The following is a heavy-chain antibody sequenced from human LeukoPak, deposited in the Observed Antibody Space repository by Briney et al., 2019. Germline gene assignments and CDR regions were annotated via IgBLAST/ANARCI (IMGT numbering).Heavy chain of an antibody. Sequence: ASVKVSCKASGYTLRDYYLYWVRQAPGQGLEWLGWLNPHSGGTNYAQKFQGRVTLTSDTSVSTAYMELTPLTSDDTAIYYCARGLRIINGLDVWGQGTTVIVSS. D-gene: IGHD2-15*01. CDR2: LNPHSGGT. CDR1: GYTLRDYY. V-gene: IGHV1-2*02. J-gene: IGHJ6*02. CDR3: ARGLRIINGLDV.